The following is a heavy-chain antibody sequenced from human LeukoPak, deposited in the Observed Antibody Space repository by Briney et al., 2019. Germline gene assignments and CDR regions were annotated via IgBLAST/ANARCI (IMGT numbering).Heavy chain of an antibody. J-gene: IGHJ4*02. CDR3: AQDLSGYRHYFHY. Sequence: PGGSLRLSCAASGFTFSSYGMHWVRQAPGKGLEWVAVITYDGSNKYYADSVKGRFTISRDNSKNTLYLQMNCLRAEDTAVYYCAQDLSGYRHYFHYWGQGTLVTVSS. D-gene: IGHD3-22*01. CDR1: GFTFSSYG. V-gene: IGHV3-30*18. CDR2: ITYDGSNK.